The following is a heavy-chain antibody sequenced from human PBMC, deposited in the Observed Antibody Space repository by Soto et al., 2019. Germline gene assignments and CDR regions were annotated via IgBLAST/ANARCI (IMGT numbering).Heavy chain of an antibody. D-gene: IGHD2-15*01. CDR1: GFTFSIYT. CDR2: IYGNGTST. V-gene: IGHV3-23*01. CDR3: AKDFSPDSWWDFDY. Sequence: EVQLLESGGGLVQPAGSLRLSCAASGFTFSIYTMSWFRQAPGKGLEWVSSIYGNGTSTFYSASVKGRFTISRDNCGNTVELQMGSLRAEDTAIYYCAKDFSPDSWWDFDYWGQGSLVTVSS. J-gene: IGHJ4*02.